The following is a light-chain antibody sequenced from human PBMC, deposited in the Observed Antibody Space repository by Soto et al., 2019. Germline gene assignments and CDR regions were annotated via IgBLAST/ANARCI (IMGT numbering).Light chain of an antibody. J-gene: IGLJ1*01. V-gene: IGLV1-44*01. CDR3: ASWDDSLKGYV. Sequence: QSVLTQPPSASGTPGLRVTISCSGSSSNIGTNSVNWYQQVPGTAPDLLIHTNNQRPSGVPDRFSASKSGASASLAISGLQSEDEADYYCASWDDSLKGYVFGTRTKLTVL. CDR2: TNN. CDR1: SSNIGTNS.